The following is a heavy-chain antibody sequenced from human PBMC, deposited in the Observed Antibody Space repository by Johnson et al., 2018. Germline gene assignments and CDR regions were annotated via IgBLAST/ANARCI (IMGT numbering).Heavy chain of an antibody. V-gene: IGHV3-30-3*01. CDR3: ARVINWGQDAFDI. CDR1: GFTFSSYA. Sequence: QVQLQESGGGVVQPGRSLRLSCAASGFTFSSYAMHWVRQAPGKGLEWVAVISYDGSNTYYADSVQGRFTISRDNSKNTLYLQMNGLRAEDTAVYYCARVINWGQDAFDIWGQGTMVTVSS. D-gene: IGHD7-27*01. J-gene: IGHJ3*02. CDR2: ISYDGSNT.